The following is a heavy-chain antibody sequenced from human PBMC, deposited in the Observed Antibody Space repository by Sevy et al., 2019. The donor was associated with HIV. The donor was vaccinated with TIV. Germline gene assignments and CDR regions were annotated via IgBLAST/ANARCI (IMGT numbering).Heavy chain of an antibody. CDR1: GFTFSSYS. D-gene: IGHD3-16*01. CDR3: ARDRSGLGHAFDI. J-gene: IGHJ3*02. CDR2: ISSSSSNI. V-gene: IGHV3-21*01. Sequence: GGSLRLSCAASGFTFSSYSMNWVRQAPGKGLEWVSSISSSSSNIYYADSVKDRFTISRDNAKNSLYLQMNSLRAEDTAVYNCARDRSGLGHAFDIWGQGTMVTVSS.